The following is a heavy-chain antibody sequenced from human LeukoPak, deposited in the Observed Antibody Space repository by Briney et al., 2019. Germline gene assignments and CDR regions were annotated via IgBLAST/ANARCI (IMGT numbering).Heavy chain of an antibody. Sequence: PSETLSLTCAVYGGSFSGYYWSWIRQPPGKGLEWIGEINHSGSTNYNPSLKSRVTMSVDTSKNQFSLKLNSVTAADTAVYYCASSSDIVVVPAAPGAFDIWGQGTMVTVSS. CDR1: GGSFSGYY. CDR2: INHSGST. J-gene: IGHJ3*02. D-gene: IGHD2-2*01. V-gene: IGHV4-34*01. CDR3: ASSSDIVVVPAAPGAFDI.